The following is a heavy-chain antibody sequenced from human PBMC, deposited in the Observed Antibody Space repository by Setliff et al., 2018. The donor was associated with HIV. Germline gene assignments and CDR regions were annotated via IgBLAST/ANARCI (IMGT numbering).Heavy chain of an antibody. J-gene: IGHJ1*01. V-gene: IGHV1-69*13. CDR3: ARDQGVVTRACWH. CDR2: IIPLFGTE. D-gene: IGHD2-21*02. CDR1: GDTLTNYA. Sequence: EASVKVSCKAYGDTLTNYALSWVRQAPGQGLEWMGGIIPLFGTEDYAQKFQGRVTITADESTNTAYMELRSLTSDDTAVYYCARDQGVVTRACWHWGQGTLVTVSS.